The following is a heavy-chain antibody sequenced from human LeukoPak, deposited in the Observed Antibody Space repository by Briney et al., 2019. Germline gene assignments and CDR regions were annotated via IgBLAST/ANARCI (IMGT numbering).Heavy chain of an antibody. Sequence: PGRSLRLSCAASGFTFSSYGVHWVRQAPGKGLEWVAVIWYDGSNKYYADSVKGRFTISRDNSKNTLYLQMNSLRAEDTAVYYCARGGAGYDILTGYHLSPDYWGQGTLVTVSS. D-gene: IGHD3-9*01. CDR1: GFTFSSYG. CDR2: IWYDGSNK. CDR3: ARGGAGYDILTGYHLSPDY. V-gene: IGHV3-33*01. J-gene: IGHJ4*02.